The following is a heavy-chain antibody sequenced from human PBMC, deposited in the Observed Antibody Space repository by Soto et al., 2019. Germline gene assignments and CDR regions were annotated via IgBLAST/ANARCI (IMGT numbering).Heavy chain of an antibody. CDR3: ARVNSGRNWFDP. CDR1: GDSVSSASFY. Sequence: SETLSLTCTVSGDSVSSASFYWIWIRQAPGKGLEWIGFIYFSGSTNYNPSLKSRVTMSLDTSKNQFSLSLSSVTPADTAVYHCARVNSGRNWFDPWGQGTLVTVSS. D-gene: IGHD6-19*01. V-gene: IGHV4-61*01. J-gene: IGHJ5*02. CDR2: IYFSGST.